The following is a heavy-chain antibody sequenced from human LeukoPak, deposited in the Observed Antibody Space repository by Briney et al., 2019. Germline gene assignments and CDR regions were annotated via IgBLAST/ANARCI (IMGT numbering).Heavy chain of an antibody. J-gene: IGHJ4*02. CDR1: GFTVSSNY. CDR2: IYSGDST. Sequence: GGSLRLSCAASGFTVSSNYMSWVRQAPGKGLEWVSVIYSGDSTYYADSVKGRFTISGGNSKNTLYLQMNSLRAEDTAVYYCATFSSGYPYFDYWGQGTLVTVSS. CDR3: ATFSSGYPYFDY. D-gene: IGHD3-22*01. V-gene: IGHV3-53*01.